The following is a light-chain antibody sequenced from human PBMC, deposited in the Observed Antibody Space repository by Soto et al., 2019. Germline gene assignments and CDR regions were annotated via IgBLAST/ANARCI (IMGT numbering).Light chain of an antibody. Sequence: HLVLTQSPSASASLGASVTLTCTLSSGYSSYAIAWHQQQPDKGPRYLMKLDSDGSHNKGGGIPDRFSGSSSGAERYLTIASLQSDDEADYYCQTWGTGIVVFGGGTKVTVL. J-gene: IGLJ2*01. V-gene: IGLV4-69*01. CDR3: QTWGTGIVV. CDR1: SGYSSYA. CDR2: LDSDGSH.